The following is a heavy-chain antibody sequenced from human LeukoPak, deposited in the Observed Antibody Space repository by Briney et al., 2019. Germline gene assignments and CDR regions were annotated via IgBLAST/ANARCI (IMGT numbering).Heavy chain of an antibody. Sequence: SETLSLTCTVSGGSISGYSWTWIRQPPGQGLEWIGYFHNSRTTSYNPSLTGRVTISVDTSKNQFSLKLSSVTAADTAVYYCARGDCSSTSCLYYYYYYMDVWGKGTTVTVSS. D-gene: IGHD2-2*01. CDR1: GGSISGYS. J-gene: IGHJ6*03. CDR2: FHNSRTT. CDR3: ARGDCSSTSCLYYYYYYMDV. V-gene: IGHV4-59*01.